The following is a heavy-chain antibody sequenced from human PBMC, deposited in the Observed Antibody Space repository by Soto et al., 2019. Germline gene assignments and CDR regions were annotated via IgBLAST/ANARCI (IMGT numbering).Heavy chain of an antibody. V-gene: IGHV2-5*02. CDR3: AHSSTERLYYYYYMDV. Sequence: QITLKESGPPLVKPTQTLTLTCTFSGFSLSTSGVGVGWIRQPPGKALEWLALIYWDDDKRYSPSLKSRLTITKDTSKNQVVLTMTNMDPVDTATYYCAHSSTERLYYYYYMDVWGKGTTVTVSS. CDR2: IYWDDDK. D-gene: IGHD3-16*01. J-gene: IGHJ6*03. CDR1: GFSLSTSGVG.